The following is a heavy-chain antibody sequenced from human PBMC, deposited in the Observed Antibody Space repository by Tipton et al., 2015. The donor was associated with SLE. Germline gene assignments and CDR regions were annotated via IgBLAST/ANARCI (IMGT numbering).Heavy chain of an antibody. V-gene: IGHV4-39*07. D-gene: IGHD3-16*01. J-gene: IGHJ2*01. CDR3: ARDGVRKGWWFFDL. CDR1: GGPISSSSYY. Sequence: TLSLTCTVSGGPISSSSYYWGWIRQPPGKGMEWIGRIHASGSSGSTEYNPSLKSRVSMSLDTSKNQFSLNLTSVTAADTALYYCARDGVRKGWWFFDLWGRGTLVTVSS. CDR2: IHASGSSGST.